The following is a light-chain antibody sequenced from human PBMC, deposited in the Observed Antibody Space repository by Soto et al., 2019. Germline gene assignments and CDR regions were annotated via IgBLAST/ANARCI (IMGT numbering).Light chain of an antibody. CDR1: QSINNY. CDR2: GAS. Sequence: DIQMTQSPSSLSASEGDRVTITCRASQSINNYLNWYQQKPGQAPKLLSYGASSLQSGVPSRFTGSGSGTDFTLSNSDLQPGDFATYSCQQRYNTPYTFGPGTQLEIK. J-gene: IGKJ2*01. V-gene: IGKV1-39*01. CDR3: QQRYNTPYT.